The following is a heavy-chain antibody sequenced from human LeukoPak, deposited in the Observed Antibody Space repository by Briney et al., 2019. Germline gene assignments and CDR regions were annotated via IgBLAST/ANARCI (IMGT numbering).Heavy chain of an antibody. J-gene: IGHJ4*02. CDR1: GGSFSGYY. Sequence: ASETLSLTCAVYGGSFSGYYWSWIRQPPGKGLEWIGEINHSGSTNYNPSLKSRVTISVDTSKNQFSLKLSSVTAADTAVYYCARVGSGSGSYLVFYYFDYWGQGTLVTVSS. D-gene: IGHD3-10*01. CDR3: ARVGSGSGSYLVFYYFDY. CDR2: INHSGST. V-gene: IGHV4-34*01.